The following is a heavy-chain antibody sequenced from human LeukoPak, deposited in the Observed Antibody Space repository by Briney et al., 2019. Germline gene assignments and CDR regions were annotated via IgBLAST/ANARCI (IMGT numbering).Heavy chain of an antibody. CDR2: IYYSGIT. CDR3: ARLLIYCSSTSCHFDY. D-gene: IGHD2-2*01. CDR1: GGSISSSNYY. Sequence: SETLSLTCTVSGGSISSSNYYWGWIRQPPGKGLEWIGSIYYSGITYYNPSLKSRVTISVETSNNQFSRKLSSVTAADTAMYYCARLLIYCSSTSCHFDYWGQGTLVTVSS. J-gene: IGHJ4*02. V-gene: IGHV4-39*01.